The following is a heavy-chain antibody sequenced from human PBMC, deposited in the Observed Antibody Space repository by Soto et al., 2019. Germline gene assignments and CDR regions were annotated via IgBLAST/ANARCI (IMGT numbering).Heavy chain of an antibody. CDR2: IHYTGNT. Sequence: QVQLQESGPGLVKPSETLSLTCTVSGDSISSYYWSWIRQPPGKGLEWIGYIHYTGNTNHNPSRKSRVTISVDTSKNQFSLKLSAVTAADTAVYYCARDRTSVNWYFDLWGRGTLVSVSS. V-gene: IGHV4-59*01. J-gene: IGHJ2*01. CDR1: GDSISSYY. D-gene: IGHD2-2*01. CDR3: ARDRTSVNWYFDL.